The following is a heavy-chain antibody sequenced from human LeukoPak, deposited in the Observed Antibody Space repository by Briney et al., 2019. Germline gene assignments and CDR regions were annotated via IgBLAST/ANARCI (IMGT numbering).Heavy chain of an antibody. D-gene: IGHD5-18*01. CDR2: INHSGST. CDR1: GGSFSGYY. J-gene: IGHJ4*02. V-gene: IGHV4-34*01. Sequence: SETLSLTCAIYGGSFSGYYWSWIRQPPGKGLEWIGEINHSGSTNYNPSLKSRVTISVDTSKNQFSLKLSSVTAAHTAVYYCARAPKGYGIYYLDYWGQGTLVTVSS. CDR3: ARAPKGYGIYYLDY.